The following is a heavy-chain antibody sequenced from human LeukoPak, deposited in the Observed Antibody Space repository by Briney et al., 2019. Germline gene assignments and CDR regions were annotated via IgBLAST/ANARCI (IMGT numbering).Heavy chain of an antibody. D-gene: IGHD6-13*01. CDR2: ISSSSSYI. J-gene: IGHJ4*02. CDR3: ARDLGIAAAGTSDY. Sequence: GGSLRLPCAASGFTLSSYSMNWVRQAPGKGLEWVSSISSSSSYIYYADSVKGRFTISRDNAKNSLYLQMNSLRAEDTAVYYCARDLGIAAAGTSDYWGQGTLVTVSS. V-gene: IGHV3-21*01. CDR1: GFTLSSYS.